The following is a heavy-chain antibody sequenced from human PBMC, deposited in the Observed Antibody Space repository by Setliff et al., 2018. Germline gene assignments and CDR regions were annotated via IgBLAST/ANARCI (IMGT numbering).Heavy chain of an antibody. Sequence: ASVKVSCKASGYTFTTYYMRWVRQAPGQGLEWMGWINPNSGGTDYAQKFQGRVTMTRDTSINTASMELSRLRSDDTAVYYCAILDHNFDYWGQGTLVTVSS. CDR3: AILDHNFDY. V-gene: IGHV1-2*02. CDR2: INPNSGGT. CDR1: GYTFTTYY. J-gene: IGHJ4*02.